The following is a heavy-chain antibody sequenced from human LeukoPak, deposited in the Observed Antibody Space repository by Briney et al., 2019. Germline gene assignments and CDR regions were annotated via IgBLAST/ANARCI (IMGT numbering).Heavy chain of an antibody. D-gene: IGHD6-19*01. CDR2: ISWNSGSI. CDR1: GFTFDDYA. Sequence: QPGRSLRLSCAASGFTFDDYAMHWVRQAPGKGLEWVSGISWNSGSIGYADSVKGRFTISRDNAKNSLYLQMNSLRAEDTALYYCAKGIDSYSSGWYGGFDYWGQGTLVSVSS. V-gene: IGHV3-9*01. J-gene: IGHJ4*02. CDR3: AKGIDSYSSGWYGGFDY.